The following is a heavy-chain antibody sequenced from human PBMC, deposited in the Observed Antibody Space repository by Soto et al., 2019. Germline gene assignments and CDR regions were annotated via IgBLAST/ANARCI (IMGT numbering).Heavy chain of an antibody. CDR1: GYTFTSYA. J-gene: IGHJ2*01. V-gene: IGHV1-18*01. CDR3: ARVDWGNGYWYFDL. CDR2: ISGNTGDT. Sequence: QVQLVQSGAEVKKPGASVKVSCKASGYTFTSYAISWVRQAPGQGLEWMGWISGNTGDTRYAQKLQGRVTMTTDTSTSTVYRELRRRRSDDTAGEDCARVDWGNGYWYFDLWGRGTLVTVSS. D-gene: IGHD3-9*01.